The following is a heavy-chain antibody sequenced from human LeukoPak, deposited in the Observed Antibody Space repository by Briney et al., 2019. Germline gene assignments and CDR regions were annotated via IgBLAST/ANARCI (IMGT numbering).Heavy chain of an antibody. CDR1: GFIFSDSS. Sequence: GGSLRLSCAASGFIFSDSSINWIRQAPGKGLEWVAVIWHDGTKRHYAESVKGRFAISRDDSRNTLYLQMNSLRADDTAVYYCAINYYDSSAYALHYWGQGTLVTVSS. CDR3: AINYYDSSAYALHY. D-gene: IGHD3-22*01. CDR2: IWHDGTKR. V-gene: IGHV3-33*08. J-gene: IGHJ4*02.